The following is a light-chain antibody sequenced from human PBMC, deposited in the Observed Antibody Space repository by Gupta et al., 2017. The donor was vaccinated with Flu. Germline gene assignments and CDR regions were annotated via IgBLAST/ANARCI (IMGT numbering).Light chain of an antibody. CDR2: GAS. V-gene: IGKV3-20*01. CDR1: QSVSSSY. J-gene: IGKJ1*01. Sequence: NVLTQSPGTLSLSPGERATLSGRASQSVSSSYLAWYQQKPGQAPRLLIYGASSRATGIPDRFSGSGSGTDFTLTISRLEPEDFVVYYCQQYGSAPRTFGQGTKVEIK. CDR3: QQYGSAPRT.